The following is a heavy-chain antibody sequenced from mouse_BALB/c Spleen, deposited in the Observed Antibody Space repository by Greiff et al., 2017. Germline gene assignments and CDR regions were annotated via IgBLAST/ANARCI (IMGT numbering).Heavy chain of an antibody. V-gene: IGHV5-6*02. CDR1: GFTFSSYG. CDR3: ARHGNYY. Sequence: DVKLQESGGDLVKPGGSLKLSCAASGFTFSSYGMSWVRQTPDKRLEWVATISSGGSYTYYPDSVKGRFTISRDNAKNTLYLQMSSLKSEDTAMYYCARHGNYYWGQGTTLTVSS. D-gene: IGHD2-1*01. J-gene: IGHJ2*01. CDR2: ISSGGSYT.